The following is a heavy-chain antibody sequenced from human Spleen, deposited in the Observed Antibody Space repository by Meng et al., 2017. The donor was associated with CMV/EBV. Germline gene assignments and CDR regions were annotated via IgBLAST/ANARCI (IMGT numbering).Heavy chain of an antibody. J-gene: IGHJ4*02. CDR1: GFTFSDYY. CDR3: GRGGQSSSRSSLPN. Sequence: GESLKISCAASGFTFSDYYMSWIRQAPGKGLEWISYISGSGNSIYHAKSVKGRFTISRDNAKNSLHLQMNSLRDEDTAVYYCGRGGQSSSRSSLPNWGQGTLVTVSS. CDR2: ISGSGNSI. V-gene: IGHV3-11*04. D-gene: IGHD6-13*01.